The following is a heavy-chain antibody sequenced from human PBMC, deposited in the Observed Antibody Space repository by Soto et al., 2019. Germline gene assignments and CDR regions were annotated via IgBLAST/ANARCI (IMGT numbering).Heavy chain of an antibody. CDR2: IIPIFGTA. V-gene: IGHV1-69*01. D-gene: IGHD3-22*01. J-gene: IGHJ4*02. Sequence: QVQLVQSGAEVKKPGSSVKVSCKASGGTFSSYAISWVRQAPGQGLEWMGGIIPIFGTANYAQKFQGRVTITADESTSTDYMELSSLRSEDTAVYYCAGNTYYYDSSGYDYFDYWGQGTLVTVSS. CDR3: AGNTYYYDSSGYDYFDY. CDR1: GGTFSSYA.